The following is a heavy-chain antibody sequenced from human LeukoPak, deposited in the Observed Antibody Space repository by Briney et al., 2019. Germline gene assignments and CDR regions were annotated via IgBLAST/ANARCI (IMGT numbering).Heavy chain of an antibody. Sequence: SETLSLTCAVSGGSISSSNWWSWVRQPPGKGLEWIGEIYHSGSTNYNPSLKSRVTISVDKSKNQFSLKLSSVTAADTAVYYCARQGGLSVAGLVYWGQGTLVTVSS. CDR3: ARQGGLSVAGLVY. D-gene: IGHD6-19*01. V-gene: IGHV4-4*02. CDR2: IYHSGST. CDR1: GGSISSSNW. J-gene: IGHJ4*02.